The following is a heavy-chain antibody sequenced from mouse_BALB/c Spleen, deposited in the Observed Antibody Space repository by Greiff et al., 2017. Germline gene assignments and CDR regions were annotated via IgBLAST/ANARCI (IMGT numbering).Heavy chain of an antibody. CDR2: IDPANGNT. J-gene: IGHJ3*01. D-gene: IGHD2-14*01. CDR3: ARYYRYDPFAY. V-gene: IGHV14-3*02. Sequence: EVKLLESGAELVKPGASVKLSCTASGFNIKDTYMHWVKQRPEQGLEWIGRIDPANGNTKYDPKFQGKATITADTSSNTAYLQLSSLTSEDTAVYYCARYYRYDPFAYWGQGTLVTVSA. CDR1: GFNIKDTY.